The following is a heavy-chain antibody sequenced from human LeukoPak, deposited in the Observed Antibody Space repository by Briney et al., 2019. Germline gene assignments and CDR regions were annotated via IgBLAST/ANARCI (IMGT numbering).Heavy chain of an antibody. CDR2: ISGSGGST. CDR1: GFTFNNYA. J-gene: IGHJ4*02. Sequence: GGSLRLSCVASGFTFNNYAMTWVRQAPGKGLEWVSAISGSGGSTYYADSVKGRFTISRDNSKNTLYLQMNSLRAEDTAVYYCASPLGVVRGAVDYWGQGTLVTVSS. D-gene: IGHD3-10*01. CDR3: ASPLGVVRGAVDY. V-gene: IGHV3-23*01.